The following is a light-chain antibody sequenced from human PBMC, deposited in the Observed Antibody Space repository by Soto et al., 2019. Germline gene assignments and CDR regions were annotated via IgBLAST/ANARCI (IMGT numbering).Light chain of an antibody. J-gene: IGKJ1*01. CDR2: GAS. Sequence: EIVMTQSPATLTVSPGERATLSCRASQRVARNLAWYQQKPGQAPRLLSYGASTRATGIPARFSGSGSGTEFTLAISSLQSEDFAVYYCQQYNNWPRTFGQGTKVDIK. CDR3: QQYNNWPRT. CDR1: QRVARN. V-gene: IGKV3-15*01.